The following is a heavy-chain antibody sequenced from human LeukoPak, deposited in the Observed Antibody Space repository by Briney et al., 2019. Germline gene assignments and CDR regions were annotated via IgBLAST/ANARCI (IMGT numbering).Heavy chain of an antibody. CDR3: ARGRYSSSSPFFDY. J-gene: IGHJ4*02. CDR1: GESFSGNY. D-gene: IGHD6-6*01. CDR2: INHSGST. V-gene: IGHV4-34*01. Sequence: SETLSLTCAIYGESFSGNYWSWIRQPPGEGLEWIGEINHSGSTNYNPSLKSRVTISVDTSKNQFSLKLSSVTAADTAVYYCARGRYSSSSPFFDYWGQGTLVTVSS.